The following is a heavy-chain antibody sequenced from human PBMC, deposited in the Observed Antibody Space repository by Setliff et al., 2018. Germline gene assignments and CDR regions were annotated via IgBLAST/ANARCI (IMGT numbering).Heavy chain of an antibody. CDR3: ARTGTTYYYSCMDV. CDR2: VSYGGST. D-gene: IGHD3-22*01. V-gene: IGHV4-59*08. Sequence: SETLSLTCRVSGGSVSTFYWTWIRQPPGKGLEWIGYVSYGGSTKYNPSLESRVTISLDAPKNQFSLKLTSVTAADTAVYYCARTGTTYYYSCMDVWGKGTTVTVSS. CDR1: GGSVSTFY. J-gene: IGHJ6*03.